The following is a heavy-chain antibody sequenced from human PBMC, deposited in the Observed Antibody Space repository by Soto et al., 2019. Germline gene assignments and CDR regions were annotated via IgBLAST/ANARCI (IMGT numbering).Heavy chain of an antibody. CDR1: GFTFISYA. Sequence: EVQLLESGGGLVQPGGSLRLSCAASGFTFISYAMSWVRQAPGKGLEWVSAINGSGGSTYYADSVKGRFTISRDNSKNTLYLQMNSLSAEDTAVYYCAKGGSARATIKVYGYYCGMDVWGQGTTVTVSS. V-gene: IGHV3-23*01. J-gene: IGHJ6*02. CDR3: AKGGSARATIKVYGYYCGMDV. D-gene: IGHD5-12*01. CDR2: INGSGGST.